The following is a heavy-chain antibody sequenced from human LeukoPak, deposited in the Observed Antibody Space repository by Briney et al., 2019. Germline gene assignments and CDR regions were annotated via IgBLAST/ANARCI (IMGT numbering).Heavy chain of an antibody. J-gene: IGHJ3*02. D-gene: IGHD2-15*01. CDR1: GGSISSGGYS. CDR2: IYHSGST. CDR3: ARVLRWRFDI. Sequence: SSETLSLTCAVSGGSISSGGYSWSWIRQPPGKGLEWIGYIYHSGSTYYNPSLKSRVTISVDRSKNQFALKLSSVTAADTAVYYCARVLRWRFDIWGQGTMVTVSS. V-gene: IGHV4-30-2*01.